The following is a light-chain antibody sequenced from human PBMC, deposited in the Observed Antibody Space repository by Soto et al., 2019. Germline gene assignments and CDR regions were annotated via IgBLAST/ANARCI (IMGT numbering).Light chain of an antibody. CDR1: QRISRW. CDR2: AAS. J-gene: IGKJ3*01. CDR3: QQAYNFPFT. Sequence: DIQMTQSTSSLSASVGDRITITCRASQRISRWLAWYQQKPGRAPKLLIYAASNLQSGVPSRFSGSGSGTDFTLTITSLQAEDFATYHCQQAYNFPFTFGPGTKVDI. V-gene: IGKV1-12*01.